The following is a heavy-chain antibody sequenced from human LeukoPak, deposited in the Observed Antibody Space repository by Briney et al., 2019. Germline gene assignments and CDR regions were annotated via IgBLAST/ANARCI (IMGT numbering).Heavy chain of an antibody. CDR2: INPNSGGT. V-gene: IGHV1-2*02. D-gene: IGHD4-17*01. J-gene: IGHJ4*02. CDR3: ARDLTTVTTPSGNY. Sequence: GASVKVSCKASGYTFTGYYMHWVRQAPGQGLEWMGWINPNSGGTNYAQKFQGRVTMTRDTSISTAYMELSRLRSEDTAVYYCARDLTTVTTPSGNYWGQGTLVTVSS. CDR1: GYTFTGYY.